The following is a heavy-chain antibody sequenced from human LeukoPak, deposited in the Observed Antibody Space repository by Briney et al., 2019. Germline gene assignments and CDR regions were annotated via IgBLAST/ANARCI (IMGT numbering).Heavy chain of an antibody. D-gene: IGHD4-23*01. Sequence: PSETLSHTCTVSGGSVSSGSYYWSWIRQPPGKGLEWIGYIYYSGSTNYNPSLKSRVTISVDTSKNQFSLKLSSVTAADTAVYYCARDLASNSSFDYWGQGTLVTVCS. V-gene: IGHV4-61*01. CDR1: GGSVSSGSYY. CDR2: IYYSGST. CDR3: ARDLASNSSFDY. J-gene: IGHJ4*02.